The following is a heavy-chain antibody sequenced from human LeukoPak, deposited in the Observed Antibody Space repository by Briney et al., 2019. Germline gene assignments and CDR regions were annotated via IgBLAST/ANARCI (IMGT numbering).Heavy chain of an antibody. CDR3: ARDFPWELALDYYYGMDV. CDR2: ISSSRSYI. CDR1: GFTFSSYS. Sequence: PGGSLRLSCAASGFTFSSYSMNWVRQAPGKGLEWVSSISSSRSYIYYADSVKGRFTISRDNAKNSLYLQMNSLRAEDTAVYYCARDFPWELALDYYYGMDVWGQGTTVTVSS. J-gene: IGHJ6*02. V-gene: IGHV3-21*01. D-gene: IGHD1-26*01.